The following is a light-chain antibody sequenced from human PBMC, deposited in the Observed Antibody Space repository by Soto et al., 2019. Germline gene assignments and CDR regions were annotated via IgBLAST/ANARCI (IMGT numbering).Light chain of an antibody. V-gene: IGKV3-20*01. CDR1: QSVSSSY. CDR3: QQYGNSRWT. J-gene: IGKJ1*01. Sequence: EIVLTQSPDTLSLSPGERATLSCRASQSVSSSYFAWYQQTPGQAPRLLIYSTSNRATGIPDRFSGSGSGTDFTLTISRLEPEDFAVYYCQQYGNSRWTFGQGTKVEIK. CDR2: STS.